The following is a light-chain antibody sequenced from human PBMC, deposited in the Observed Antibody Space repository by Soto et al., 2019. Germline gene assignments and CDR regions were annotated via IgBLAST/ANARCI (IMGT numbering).Light chain of an antibody. CDR3: RSYTTSTSFIL. Sequence: QSALTQPASVSGSPGQSITISCTGTSSDIGSYDFVSWYQQVPGTAPKAMIYEVSSRSSGVSNRFSGSKSGNTASLTISGLQAEDEAYYYCRSYTTSTSFILFGGGTKLTVL. J-gene: IGLJ2*01. CDR1: SSDIGSYDF. V-gene: IGLV2-14*01. CDR2: EVS.